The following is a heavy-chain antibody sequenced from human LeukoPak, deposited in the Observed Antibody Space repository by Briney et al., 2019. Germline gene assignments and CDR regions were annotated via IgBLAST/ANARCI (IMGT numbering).Heavy chain of an antibody. Sequence: PSETLSLTCTVFGGSISTYYWSWIRQPPGKGLEWIGYISHSGRTYYNPSLKSRVTISVGRSKNQFSLKLSSVTAADTAVFYCARELAAQFDYWGQGTLVTVSS. CDR3: ARELAAQFDY. D-gene: IGHD3-3*02. CDR1: GGSISTYY. CDR2: ISHSGRT. J-gene: IGHJ4*02. V-gene: IGHV4-59*12.